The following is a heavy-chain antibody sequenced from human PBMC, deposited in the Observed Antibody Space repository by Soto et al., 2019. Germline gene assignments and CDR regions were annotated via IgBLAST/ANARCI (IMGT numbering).Heavy chain of an antibody. CDR2: IIPIFGTA. CDR3: AREVTTVTTRVYYYYGMDV. Sequence: QVQLVQSGAEVEKPGSSVKVSCKASGGTFSSYAISWVRQAPGQGLEWMGGIIPIFGTANYAQKFQGRVTITADESTSTAYMELSSLRSEDTAVYYCAREVTTVTTRVYYYYGMDVWGQGTTVTVSS. J-gene: IGHJ6*02. CDR1: GGTFSSYA. D-gene: IGHD4-17*01. V-gene: IGHV1-69*01.